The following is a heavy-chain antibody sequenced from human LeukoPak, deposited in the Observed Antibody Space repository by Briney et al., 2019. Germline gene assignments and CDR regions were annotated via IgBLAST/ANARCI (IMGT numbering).Heavy chain of an antibody. CDR2: INSDGSRI. CDR1: GITFSNYW. D-gene: IGHD3-22*01. J-gene: IGHJ4*02. CDR3: ASSPVITRD. Sequence: GGSLRLSCAASGITFSNYWMHWVRQAPGKGLEWVSRINSDGSRITYADSVKGRFTISRDNAKNTLYLQMNSLRVEDTAVYYCASSPVITRDWGQGTLVAVSS. V-gene: IGHV3-74*01.